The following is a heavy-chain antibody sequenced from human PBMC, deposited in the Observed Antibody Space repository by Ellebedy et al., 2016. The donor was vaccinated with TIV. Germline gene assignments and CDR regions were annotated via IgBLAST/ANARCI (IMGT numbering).Heavy chain of an antibody. CDR3: ARESLGYCSGGSCNDSEGPYDF. CDR2: ISFDGNNE. CDR1: GFIFSDFA. Sequence: GESLKISCAASGFIFSDFAMHWVRQAPGKGLEWVAVISFDGNNEYYADSVEGRFTISRDNSKNTLFLQMSSLRREDTAVYYCARESLGYCSGGSCNDSEGPYDFWGQGALVTVSS. D-gene: IGHD2-15*01. V-gene: IGHV3-30*04. J-gene: IGHJ4*02.